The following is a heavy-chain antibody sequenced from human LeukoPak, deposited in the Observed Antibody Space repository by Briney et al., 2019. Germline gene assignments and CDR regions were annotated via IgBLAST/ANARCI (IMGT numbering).Heavy chain of an antibody. CDR3: ARDQAKYYDSSGPNDY. D-gene: IGHD3-22*01. J-gene: IGHJ4*02. Sequence: ASVKVSCKASGYTFTSYGISWVRQAPGQGLEWMGWISAYNGNTNYAQKLQGRVTMTTDTSTSTAYMELRSLRSDDTAVYYCARDQAKYYDSSGPNDYWGQGTLVTVSS. V-gene: IGHV1-18*01. CDR2: ISAYNGNT. CDR1: GYTFTSYG.